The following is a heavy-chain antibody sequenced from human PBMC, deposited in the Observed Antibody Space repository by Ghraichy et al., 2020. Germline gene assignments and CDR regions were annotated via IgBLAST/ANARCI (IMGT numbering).Heavy chain of an antibody. CDR2: INHSGST. Sequence: SQTLSLTCAVYGGSFSGYYWSWIRQPPGKGLEWIGEINHSGSTNYNPSLKSRVTISVDTSKNQFSLKLSSVTAADTAVYYCARYGDYVHAFDIWGQGTMVTVSS. V-gene: IGHV4-34*01. CDR1: GGSFSGYY. J-gene: IGHJ3*02. D-gene: IGHD4-17*01. CDR3: ARYGDYVHAFDI.